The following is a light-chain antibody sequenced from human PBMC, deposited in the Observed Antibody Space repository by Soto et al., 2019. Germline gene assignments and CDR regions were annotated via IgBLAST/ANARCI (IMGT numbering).Light chain of an antibody. CDR1: ESVSSN. CDR3: QQYNNWPPGRT. Sequence: EIVITQSPVSLSLSPGERATLSSRASESVSSNLAWYQQKPGQAPRLLIYDASTRATGIPARFSGSGSGTEFTLTISSLQSEDFAVYYCQQYNNWPPGRTFGHGTKVEIK. CDR2: DAS. J-gene: IGKJ1*01. V-gene: IGKV3-15*01.